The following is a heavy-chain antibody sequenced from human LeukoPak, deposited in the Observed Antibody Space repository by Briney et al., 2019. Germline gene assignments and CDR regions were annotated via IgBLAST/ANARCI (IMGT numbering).Heavy chain of an antibody. CDR2: IRYDGSNK. CDR1: GFTFSTSG. D-gene: IGHD2/OR15-2a*01. V-gene: IGHV3-30*02. Sequence: QAGGSLRLSCAASGFTFSTSGMHWVRQAPGKGLEWVAFIRYDGSNKYYGDSVKGQFTISRDNSKNTLYLQMNSLRAEDTAVYYCAKGIVIVSATGVDYWGQGTLVTVSS. J-gene: IGHJ4*02. CDR3: AKGIVIVSATGVDY.